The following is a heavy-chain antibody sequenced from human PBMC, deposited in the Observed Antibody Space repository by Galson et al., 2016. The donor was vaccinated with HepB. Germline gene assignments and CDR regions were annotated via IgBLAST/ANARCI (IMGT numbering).Heavy chain of an antibody. CDR2: IWYDGSQK. CDR3: VRDNFADY. CDR1: RFTFSNYG. J-gene: IGHJ4*02. Sequence: SLRLSCAASRFTFSNYGMHWVRQAPGKGLEWVAVIWYDGSQKYYADSVKGRFTISRDNSKNTLSLQMNNLGVEDTALYFCVRDNFADYWGQGTLVTVSS. D-gene: IGHD4-23*01. V-gene: IGHV3-33*01.